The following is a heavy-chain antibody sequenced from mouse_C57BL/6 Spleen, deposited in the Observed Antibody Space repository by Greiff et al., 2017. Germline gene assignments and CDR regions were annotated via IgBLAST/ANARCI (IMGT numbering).Heavy chain of an antibody. CDR1: GYTFTSYW. V-gene: IGHV1-69*01. Sequence: QVQLQQPGAELVMPGASVKLSCKASGYTFTSYWMHWVKQRPGQGLEWFGEIDPSVSYTNSNQKFKGKSTLSVDKSSSTAYMQLSSLTSEDSAVYYGAGGALVLWLFAYWGQGTLVTVSA. CDR2: IDPSVSYT. CDR3: AGGALVLWLFAY. J-gene: IGHJ3*01. D-gene: IGHD1-1*02.